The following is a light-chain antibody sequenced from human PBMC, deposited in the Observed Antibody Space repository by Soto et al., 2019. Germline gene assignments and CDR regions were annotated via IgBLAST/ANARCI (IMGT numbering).Light chain of an antibody. CDR1: QSLPHSDGNTY. CDR2: EVY. J-gene: IGKJ5*01. CDR3: MQSIQLSIT. V-gene: IGKV2D-29*01. Sequence: DIVMTQTPLSLSVTPGQPASISCKASQSLPHSDGNTYLYWYLQKPGQHPQLLIYEVYNRFSGVRDRFSGSGSGTDFKLKISRVEAEDVGVYECMQSIQLSITFGQGTRLEN.